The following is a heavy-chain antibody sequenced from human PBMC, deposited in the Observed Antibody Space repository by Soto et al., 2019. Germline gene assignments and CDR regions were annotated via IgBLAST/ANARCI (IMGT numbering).Heavy chain of an antibody. CDR2: ISGSGGST. CDR1: GFTFSSYA. D-gene: IGHD1-26*01. V-gene: IGHV3-23*01. J-gene: IGHJ4*02. CDR3: ARDTPPTTDFDY. Sequence: PGGSLRLSCAASGFTFSSYAMSWVRQAPGRGLEWVSAISGSGGSTYYADSVRGRFTISRDNSKNTLYLQMNSLRAEDTAVYYCARDTPPTTDFDYWGQGTLVTVSS.